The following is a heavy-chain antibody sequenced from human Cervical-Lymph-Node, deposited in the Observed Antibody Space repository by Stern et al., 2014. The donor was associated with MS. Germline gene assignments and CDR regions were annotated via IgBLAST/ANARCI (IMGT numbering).Heavy chain of an antibody. Sequence: EVQLVQSGAEVKKPGESLKISCEGFGYNFIAQWIGWVRQMPGKGLEYMGIIHPGDSDTRYTSSFQGHIPLSVDRSISTAFLQWSSLKASDTGIYYCASAGTGGRFVWGQGTTVTVSS. CDR1: GYNFIAQW. CDR2: IHPGDSDT. D-gene: IGHD3-16*01. CDR3: ASAGTGGRFV. V-gene: IGHV5-51*03. J-gene: IGHJ6*02.